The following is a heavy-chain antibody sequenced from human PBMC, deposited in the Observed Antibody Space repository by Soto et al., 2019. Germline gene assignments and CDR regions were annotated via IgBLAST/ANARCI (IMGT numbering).Heavy chain of an antibody. Sequence: QVQLQESGPGLVKPSQTLSLTCTVSGGSISSGDYYWSWIRQPPGKGLEWIGYIYYSGSTYYNPSLKRRVTISVDTSKNQFSLKLSSVTAADTAVYYCVRGYCSGGSCYLRRFWFDPWGQGTLVTVSS. V-gene: IGHV4-30-4*01. CDR3: VRGYCSGGSCYLRRFWFDP. D-gene: IGHD2-15*01. CDR2: IYYSGST. J-gene: IGHJ5*02. CDR1: GGSISSGDYY.